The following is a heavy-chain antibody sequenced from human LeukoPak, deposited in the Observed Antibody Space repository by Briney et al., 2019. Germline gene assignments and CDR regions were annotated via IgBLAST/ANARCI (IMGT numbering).Heavy chain of an antibody. D-gene: IGHD1-14*01. CDR3: ARVLARYGNLDY. J-gene: IGHJ4*02. V-gene: IGHV1-2*02. CDR2: INPNSGGT. Sequence: ASVKVSCKASGYTFTDYYIHWVRQSPGQGLECMGWINPNSGGTNYTQKFQGRVTMTRDTSISTAYMELSRLTSDDTAVYYCARVLARYGNLDYWGQGILVTVSS. CDR1: GYTFTDYY.